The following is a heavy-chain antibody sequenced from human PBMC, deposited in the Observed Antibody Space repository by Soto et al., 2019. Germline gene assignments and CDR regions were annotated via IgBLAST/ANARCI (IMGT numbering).Heavy chain of an antibody. D-gene: IGHD2-2*01. V-gene: IGHV1-69*12. CDR2: IIPMFGTA. J-gene: IGHJ6*02. CDR3: ARRYCISTSCHYYGMDV. CDR1: GGTFSTYT. Sequence: QVQLVQSGAEVKKPGSSVKVSCKASGGTFSTYTINWVRQAPGQGLEWMGGIIPMFGTANYAQKFQGRVTITADESTRTAYMELSSLRSEDTAVYYCARRYCISTSCHYYGMDVWGQGTTVTVSS.